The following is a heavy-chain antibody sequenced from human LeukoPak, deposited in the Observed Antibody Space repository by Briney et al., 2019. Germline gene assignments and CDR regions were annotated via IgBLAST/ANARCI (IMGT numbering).Heavy chain of an antibody. D-gene: IGHD3-3*01. J-gene: IGHJ3*02. CDR3: ARGRFSHGFDI. V-gene: IGHV3-74*01. Sequence: GGSLRLSCVASGFTFSNYWIHWVRQAPGKGLVWVSHIKYDGTDTIYAKSVKGRFTVSRDNGKSTVNLQMNSLRAEDTAVYYCARGRFSHGFDIWGEGTMVTVSS. CDR1: GFTFSNYW. CDR2: IKYDGTDT.